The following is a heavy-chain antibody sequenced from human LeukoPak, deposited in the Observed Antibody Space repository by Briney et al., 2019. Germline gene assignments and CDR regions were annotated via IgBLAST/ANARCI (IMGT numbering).Heavy chain of an antibody. CDR3: AKDLVIAARPAYPD. D-gene: IGHD6-6*01. V-gene: IGHV3-23*01. J-gene: IGHJ4*02. Sequence: GGSLRLSCAASDFSFATYGMGWVRQAPGRGLEWVSSVSGGDPTTYYADSVKGRFTISRDNSKNTLYLQMNSLRAEDTAVYYCAKDLVIAARPAYPDWGQGTLVTVSS. CDR2: VSGGDPTT. CDR1: DFSFATYG.